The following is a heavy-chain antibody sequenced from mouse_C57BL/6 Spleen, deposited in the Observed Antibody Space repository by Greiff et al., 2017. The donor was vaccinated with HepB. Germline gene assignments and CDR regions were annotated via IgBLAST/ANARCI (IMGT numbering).Heavy chain of an antibody. D-gene: IGHD1-1*01. V-gene: IGHV1-64*01. Sequence: QVQLQQPGAELVKPGASVKLSCKASGYTFTSYWMHWVKQRPGQGLEWIGMIHPNSGSTNYNEKFKSKATLTVDKSSSTAYMQLSSLTSEDSAVYYCADYYGSSYDYYVDYWGQGTTLTVSS. J-gene: IGHJ2*01. CDR1: GYTFTSYW. CDR3: ADYYGSSYDYYVDY. CDR2: IHPNSGST.